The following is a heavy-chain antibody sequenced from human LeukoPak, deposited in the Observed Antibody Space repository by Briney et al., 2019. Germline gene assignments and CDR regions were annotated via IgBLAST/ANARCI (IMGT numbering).Heavy chain of an antibody. V-gene: IGHV4-59*08. CDR2: IYYKGIT. Sequence: TSETLSLTCVVSGGSISGYHWSWIRQPPGKGLEWIGYIYYKGITNYNPSLKSRVTISLDTSKSQFSLKLSSVTAADTAVYYCARLVAVTGTVDWFDPWGQGTVVTVSS. J-gene: IGHJ5*02. CDR3: ARLVAVTGTVDWFDP. D-gene: IGHD2-21*02. CDR1: GGSISGYH.